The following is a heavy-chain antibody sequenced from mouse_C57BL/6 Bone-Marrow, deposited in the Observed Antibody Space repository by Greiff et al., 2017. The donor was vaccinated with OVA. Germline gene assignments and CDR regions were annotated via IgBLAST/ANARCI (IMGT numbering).Heavy chain of an antibody. CDR3: TTWDSLDY. Sequence: EVQLQESGAELVRPGASVKLSCTASGFNIKDDYMHWVKQRPEQGLEWIGWIDPENGDTEYASKFQGKATITADTSSNTAYLQLSSLTSEGTAVYYCTTWDSLDYWGQGTTLTVSS. V-gene: IGHV14-4*01. J-gene: IGHJ2*01. D-gene: IGHD4-1*01. CDR1: GFNIKDDY. CDR2: IDPENGDT.